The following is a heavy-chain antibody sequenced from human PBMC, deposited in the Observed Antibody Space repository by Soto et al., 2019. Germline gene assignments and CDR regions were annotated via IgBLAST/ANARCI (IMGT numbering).Heavy chain of an antibody. D-gene: IGHD2-15*01. CDR1: GGTFSRDA. J-gene: IGHJ5*02. CDR3: ARGVVVVAASQLGWFDP. V-gene: IGHV1-69*01. Sequence: QVQLVQSGAEVKNPGSSVKVSCKASGGTFSRDAISWVRQAPGQGLEWMGGIIPMFGTAKYVQKFQGRLTITADESTTTAYMELRSLRSDDTAVYYWARGVVVVAASQLGWFDPWGQGTLVTVSS. CDR2: IIPMFGTA.